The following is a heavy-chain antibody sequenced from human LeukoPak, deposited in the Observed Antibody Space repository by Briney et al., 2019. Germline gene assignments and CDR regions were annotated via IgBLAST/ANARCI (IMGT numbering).Heavy chain of an antibody. V-gene: IGHV3-7*03. D-gene: IGHD5-12*01. Sequence: PGGSLRLSCAGSGFIFSTYYMNWVRQAPGKGLEWVAHIKEDGSETYYVDSVKGRFTISRDNSKNTLYLQMNSLRAEDTAVYYCANWPEGLRTFDYWGQGTLVTVSS. J-gene: IGHJ4*02. CDR3: ANWPEGLRTFDY. CDR2: IKEDGSET. CDR1: GFIFSTYY.